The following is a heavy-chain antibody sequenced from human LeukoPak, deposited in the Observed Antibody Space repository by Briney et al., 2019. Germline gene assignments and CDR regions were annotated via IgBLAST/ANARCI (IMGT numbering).Heavy chain of an antibody. D-gene: IGHD5-18*01. CDR3: ARAWIQLSIDY. Sequence: ASVKVSCKASGYTFTSYYMHWVRQAPGQGLEWMGIINPSGGSTSYAQKFQGRVTMTRDTSTSIVYMELSSLRSEDTAVYCCARAWIQLSIDYWGQGTLVTVSS. CDR1: GYTFTSYY. J-gene: IGHJ4*02. V-gene: IGHV1-46*01. CDR2: INPSGGST.